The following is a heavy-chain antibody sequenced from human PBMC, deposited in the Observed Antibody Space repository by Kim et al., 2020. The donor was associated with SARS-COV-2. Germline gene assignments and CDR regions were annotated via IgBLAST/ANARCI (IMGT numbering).Heavy chain of an antibody. CDR3: ARGTRRITMVRGVINPFDY. V-gene: IGHV4-34*01. Sequence: SRVTISVDTSKNQFSLKLSSVTAADTAVYYCARGTRRITMVRGVINPFDYWGQGTLVTVSS. D-gene: IGHD3-10*01. J-gene: IGHJ4*02.